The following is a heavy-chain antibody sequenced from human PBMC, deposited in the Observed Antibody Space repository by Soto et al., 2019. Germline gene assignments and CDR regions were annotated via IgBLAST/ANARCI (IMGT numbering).Heavy chain of an antibody. CDR3: ATDPILNYYDSSSPDA. CDR1: GFTFSSYA. CDR2: SSGSGGST. Sequence: GGSLRLSCAASGFTFSSYAMSWVRQAPGKGLGWVSASSGSGGSTYYADSVKGRFTISRDNSKNTLYLQMNSLRAEDTSVYYCATDPILNYYDSSSPDAWGQGTLVTVSS. V-gene: IGHV3-23*01. D-gene: IGHD3-22*01. J-gene: IGHJ5*02.